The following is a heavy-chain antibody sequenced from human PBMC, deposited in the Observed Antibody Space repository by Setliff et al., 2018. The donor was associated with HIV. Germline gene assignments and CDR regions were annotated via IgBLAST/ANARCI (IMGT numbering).Heavy chain of an antibody. Sequence: GGSLRLSCTASGFTFGDYAMNWVRQTPGKGLEWVSYIGGSGSARYYADSVKGRFTISRDNAKNSLYLQMNSLRAEDTAVYYCARDSKRRRAHMITFGGGLGGFDPWGQGTLVTVSS. CDR1: GFTFGDYA. V-gene: IGHV3-48*03. J-gene: IGHJ5*02. CDR3: ARDSKRRRAHMITFGGGLGGFDP. D-gene: IGHD3-16*01. CDR2: IGGSGSAR.